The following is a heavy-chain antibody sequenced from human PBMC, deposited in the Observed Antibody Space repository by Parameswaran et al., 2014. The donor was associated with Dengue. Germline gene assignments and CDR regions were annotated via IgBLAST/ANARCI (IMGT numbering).Heavy chain of an antibody. D-gene: IGHD7-27*01. J-gene: IGHJ6*02. CDR2: INPSGGST. CDR3: ARVLLGTHYYFYSLDV. Sequence: WVRQAPGQGLEWMGIINPSGGSTSYAQKFQGRVTMTRDTSTSTVYMELSSLRSEDTAVYYCARVLLGTHYYFYSLDVWGQGTTVTVSS. V-gene: IGHV1-46*01.